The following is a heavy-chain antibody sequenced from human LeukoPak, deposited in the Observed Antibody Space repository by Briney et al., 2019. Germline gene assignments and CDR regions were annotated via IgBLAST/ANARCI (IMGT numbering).Heavy chain of an antibody. V-gene: IGHV3-21*01. Sequence: PGGSLRLSCAASGFTFSSYSMNWVRQAPGKGLEWVSSISSSSSYIFYADSVKGRFTISRDNAKNSLYLQMNSLRAEDTAVYYCARAFGSNFAPFWGQGTLVTVSS. CDR3: ARAFGSNFAPF. CDR1: GFTFSSYS. CDR2: ISSSSSYI. D-gene: IGHD4-11*01. J-gene: IGHJ4*02.